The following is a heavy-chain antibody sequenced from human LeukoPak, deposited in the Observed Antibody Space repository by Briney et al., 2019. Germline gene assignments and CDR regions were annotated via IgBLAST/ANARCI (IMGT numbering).Heavy chain of an antibody. Sequence: SVKVSCKASGGTFSSYAIGWVRQAPGQGLEWMGGIIPIFGTANYAQKFQGRVTITADESTSTAYMELSSLRSEDTAVYYCARGRDSGWYDWFDPWGQGTLVTVSS. D-gene: IGHD6-19*01. CDR1: GGTFSSYA. V-gene: IGHV1-69*01. CDR2: IIPIFGTA. CDR3: ARGRDSGWYDWFDP. J-gene: IGHJ5*02.